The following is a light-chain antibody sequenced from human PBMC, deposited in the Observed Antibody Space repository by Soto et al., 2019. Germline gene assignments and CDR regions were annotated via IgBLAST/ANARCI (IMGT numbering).Light chain of an antibody. CDR2: GAS. CDR3: QQYGNSPPTT. Sequence: EIVLTQSPGTLSLSPGERATLSCRASQSVSSSYLAWYQQKPGQAPRLLIYGASSRATGIPDRFSGSGSGTGFTLTISRLEPEDFAVYFCQQYGNSPPTTFGQGTKVDIK. V-gene: IGKV3-20*01. CDR1: QSVSSSY. J-gene: IGKJ2*01.